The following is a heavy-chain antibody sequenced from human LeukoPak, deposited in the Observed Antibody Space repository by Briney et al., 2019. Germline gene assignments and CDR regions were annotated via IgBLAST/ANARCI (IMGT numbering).Heavy chain of an antibody. CDR2: INHSGST. CDR3: ARGTGSMIPDY. D-gene: IGHD3-22*01. J-gene: IGHJ4*02. Sequence: SETLSLTCAVYGRSFSGYYWSWIRQPPGKGLEWIGEINHSGSTNYNPSLKSRVTISVDTSKNQFSLKLSSVTAADTAVYYCARGTGSMIPDYWGQGTLVTVSS. CDR1: GRSFSGYY. V-gene: IGHV4-34*01.